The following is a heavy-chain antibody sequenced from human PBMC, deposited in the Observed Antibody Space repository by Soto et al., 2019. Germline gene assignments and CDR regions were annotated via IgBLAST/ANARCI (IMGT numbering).Heavy chain of an antibody. CDR2: ISAYNGNT. CDR1: GYTLTSYG. CDR3: ASGQTYPDAFDI. J-gene: IGHJ3*02. V-gene: IGHV1-18*01. Sequence: ASVKVSCKASGYTLTSYGISWVRQAPGQGLEWMGWISAYNGNTNYAQKLQGRVTMTTDTSTSTAYMELRSLRSDDTAVYYCASGQTYPDAFDIWGQGTMVTVSS.